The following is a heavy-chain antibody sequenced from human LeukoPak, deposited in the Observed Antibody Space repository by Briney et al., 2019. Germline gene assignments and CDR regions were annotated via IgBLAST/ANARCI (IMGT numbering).Heavy chain of an antibody. CDR2: ISAYNGNT. D-gene: IGHD4-17*01. V-gene: IGHV1-18*01. CDR1: GYTFTSYG. CDR3: ARVHLTVTTGDDYYGMDV. J-gene: IGHJ6*02. Sequence: APVKVSCKASGYTFTSYGISWVRQSPGQGLEWMGWISAYNGNTNYAQKLQGRVTMTTDTSTSTAYMELRSLRSDDTAVYYCARVHLTVTTGDDYYGMDVWGQGTTVTVSS.